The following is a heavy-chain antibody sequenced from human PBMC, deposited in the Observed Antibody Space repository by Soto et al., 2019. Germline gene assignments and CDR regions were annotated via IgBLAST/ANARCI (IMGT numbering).Heavy chain of an antibody. Sequence: GASVKVSCKASGYTFTSYAMHWVRQAPGQRLEWMGWINAGNGNTKYSQKFQGRVTITRDTSASTAYMELSSLRSEDTAVYYCARVNERITMIVVIDYSMDVWGQGTTVTVSS. CDR3: ARVNERITMIVVIDYSMDV. D-gene: IGHD3-22*01. CDR1: GYTFTSYA. V-gene: IGHV1-3*01. CDR2: INAGNGNT. J-gene: IGHJ6*02.